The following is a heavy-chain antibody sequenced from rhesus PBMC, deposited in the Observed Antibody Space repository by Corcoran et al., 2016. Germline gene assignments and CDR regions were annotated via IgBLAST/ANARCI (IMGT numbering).Heavy chain of an antibody. D-gene: IGHD2-39*02. J-gene: IGHJ6*01. Sequence: QVQLQESGPGLVKPSETLSLPCTVSGASISSNWWSWIRQPPGKGLEWIGEINGNSGSTNYNPTLKSRVPISKDASKDQFSLKLSYVTAADTAVDYWARDRDCSGGVCYGLDSWGQGVVVTVSS. V-gene: IGHV4-80*01. CDR1: GASISSNW. CDR3: ARDRDCSGGVCYGLDS. CDR2: INGNSGST.